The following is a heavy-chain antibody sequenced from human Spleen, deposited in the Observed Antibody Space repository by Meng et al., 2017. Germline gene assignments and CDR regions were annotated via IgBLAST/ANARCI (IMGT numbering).Heavy chain of an antibody. D-gene: IGHD3/OR15-3a*01. V-gene: IGHV1-18*01. Sequence: ASVKVSCKASGYTFTSYGISWVRQAPGQGLEWMGWINTKNGNANYAQNLQGRVTMTTDTSTSTAYMELRSLISDDTAIYYCARVDFYPQVDYWGQGTLVTVSS. J-gene: IGHJ4*02. CDR1: GYTFTSYG. CDR2: INTKNGNA. CDR3: ARVDFYPQVDY.